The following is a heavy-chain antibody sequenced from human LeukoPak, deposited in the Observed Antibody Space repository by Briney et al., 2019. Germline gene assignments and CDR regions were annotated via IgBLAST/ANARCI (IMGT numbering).Heavy chain of an antibody. CDR3: ARGTVEMATIPDY. Sequence: SETLSLTCTGSGGSISSYYWSWIRQPPGKGLEWIGYIYYSGSTNYNPSLKSRVTISVDTTKNQFSLKLSSVTAADTAVYYCARGTVEMATIPDYWGQGTLVTVSS. V-gene: IGHV4-59*01. CDR2: IYYSGST. CDR1: GGSISSYY. D-gene: IGHD5-24*01. J-gene: IGHJ4*02.